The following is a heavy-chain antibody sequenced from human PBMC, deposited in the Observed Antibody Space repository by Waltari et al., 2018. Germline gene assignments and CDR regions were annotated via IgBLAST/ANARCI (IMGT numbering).Heavy chain of an antibody. D-gene: IGHD6-13*01. CDR2: IDPSDSYT. Sequence: EVQLVQSGAEVKKPGESLTISCKGSGYSFTSYWLSWVRQMPGKGLEWMGRIDPSDSYTTYSPSFQGHVTISADKSISTAYLQWSSLKASDTAMYYCARSGSIAAAGTLDWFDPWGQGTLVTVSS. V-gene: IGHV5-10-1*01. CDR1: GYSFTSYW. J-gene: IGHJ5*02. CDR3: ARSGSIAAAGTLDWFDP.